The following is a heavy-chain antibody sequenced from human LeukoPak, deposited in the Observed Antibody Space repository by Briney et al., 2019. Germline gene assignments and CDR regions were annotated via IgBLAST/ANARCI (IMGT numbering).Heavy chain of an antibody. CDR1: GFTFGAHA. Sequence: PGGSLRPSCAASGFTFGAHAMSWVRQAPGKGLEWVSAINHGGSATYYADSVKGRFSISRDNSKNTLYLQMNSLKVEDTALYYCVKESPYAPSRYFYMDVWGQGTTVTVSS. V-gene: IGHV3-23*01. J-gene: IGHJ6*03. CDR2: INHGGSAT. D-gene: IGHD4-17*01. CDR3: VKESPYAPSRYFYMDV.